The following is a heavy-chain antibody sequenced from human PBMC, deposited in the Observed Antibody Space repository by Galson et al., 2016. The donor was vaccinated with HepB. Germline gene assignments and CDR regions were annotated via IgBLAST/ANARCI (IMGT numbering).Heavy chain of an antibody. CDR3: AREGVGAVAGKYYFDY. J-gene: IGHJ4*02. CDR1: GYTFTNYG. Sequence: SVKVSCKASGYTFTNYGISWVRQAPGQGLEWVGWIHNNIGNTLYAQQLQGRVTMTTDTSTRTAYMELRTLRSDDTAVYYCAREGVGAVAGKYYFDYWGQGTLVTVSS. D-gene: IGHD6-19*01. V-gene: IGHV1-18*01. CDR2: IHNNIGNT.